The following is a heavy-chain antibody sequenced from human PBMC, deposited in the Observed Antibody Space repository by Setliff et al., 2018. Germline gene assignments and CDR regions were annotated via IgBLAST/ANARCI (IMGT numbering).Heavy chain of an antibody. CDR1: GGSISPYF. CDR2: IYHNGNT. J-gene: IGHJ6*02. D-gene: IGHD5-18*01. Sequence: KPSETLSLTCTVSGGSISPYFWSWIRQPPGKGLEWIGYIYHNGNTNFNPSLKTRVSMSVDTSKNQIALNLKSVTAADTAVYYCARDRTAYSYGLDVWGQGTTVTVSS. V-gene: IGHV4-4*08. CDR3: ARDRTAYSYGLDV.